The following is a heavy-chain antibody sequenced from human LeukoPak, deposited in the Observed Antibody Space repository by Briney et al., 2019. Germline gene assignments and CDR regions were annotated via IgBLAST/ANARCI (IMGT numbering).Heavy chain of an antibody. CDR2: IYTGGNT. CDR3: ARGLVTTVVFFDY. D-gene: IGHD4-23*01. CDR1: GFTVSSNY. J-gene: IGHJ4*02. Sequence: GGSLRLSCAASGFTVSSNYMSWVRQAPGKGLEWVSVIYTGGNTYYADSVKGRFTISRDNSKNTLYLQMNSLRADDTDVYFCARGLVTTVVFFDYWGQGTLVTVSS. V-gene: IGHV3-66*01.